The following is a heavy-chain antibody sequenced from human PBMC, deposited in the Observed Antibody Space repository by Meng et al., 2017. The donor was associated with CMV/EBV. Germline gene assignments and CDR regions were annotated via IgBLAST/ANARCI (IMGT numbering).Heavy chain of an antibody. V-gene: IGHV4-59*01. Sequence: SETLSLTCTVSGGSISSYYWSWIRQPPGKGLEWIGYIYYSGSTNYNPSLKSRVTISVDTSKNQFSLKLSSVTAADTAVYYCALGGMVPAAEYGMDVWGQGTTVTVSS. CDR3: ALGGMVPAAEYGMDV. CDR1: GGSISSYY. CDR2: IYYSGST. D-gene: IGHD2-2*01. J-gene: IGHJ6*02.